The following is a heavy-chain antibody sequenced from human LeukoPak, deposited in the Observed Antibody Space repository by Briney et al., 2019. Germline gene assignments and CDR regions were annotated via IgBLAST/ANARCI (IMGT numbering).Heavy chain of an antibody. V-gene: IGHV4-59*08. CDR1: GGSISSYY. D-gene: IGHD5-18*01. Sequence: KTSETLSLTCTVSGGSISSYYWSWIRQPTGKGLEGIGYIYYSGSTNYNPSLKSRLTISVDTSKNQFSLKLSSVTAADTAVYYCARHMGLGYSYGYPYFDYWGQGTLVTVSS. J-gene: IGHJ4*02. CDR3: ARHMGLGYSYGYPYFDY. CDR2: IYYSGST.